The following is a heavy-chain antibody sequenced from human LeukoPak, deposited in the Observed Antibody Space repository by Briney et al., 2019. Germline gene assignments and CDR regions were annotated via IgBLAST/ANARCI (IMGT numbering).Heavy chain of an antibody. J-gene: IGHJ4*02. CDR2: ISWNSGSI. D-gene: IGHD6-19*01. CDR3: AKDISGIAVAGTLLFDY. CDR1: GFTFDDYA. Sequence: PGRSLRLSCAASGFTFDDYAMHWVRQAPGKGLEWVSGISWNSGSIGYADSVKGRFTISRDKAKNSLYLQMNSLRAEDTALYYCAKDISGIAVAGTLLFDYWGQGTLVTVSS. V-gene: IGHV3-9*01.